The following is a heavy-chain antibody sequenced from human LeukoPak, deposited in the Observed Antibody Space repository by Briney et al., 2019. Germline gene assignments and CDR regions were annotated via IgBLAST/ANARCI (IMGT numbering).Heavy chain of an antibody. J-gene: IGHJ6*03. CDR1: GGSFSGYY. V-gene: IGHV4-34*01. CDR3: ARRSGGWLLGYYMDV. Sequence: SSETLSLTCAVYGGSFSGYYWSWIRQPPGKGLEWIGEINHSGSTNYNPSLKSRVTISVDTSKNQFSLKLSSVTAADTAVYYCARRSGGWLLGYYMDVWGKGTTATISS. D-gene: IGHD3-22*01. CDR2: INHSGST.